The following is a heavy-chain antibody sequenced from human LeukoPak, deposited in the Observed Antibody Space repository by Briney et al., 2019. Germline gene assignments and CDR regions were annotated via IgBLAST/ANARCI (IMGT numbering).Heavy chain of an antibody. CDR2: IYYSGST. V-gene: IGHV4-61*01. Sequence: PSETLSLTCTVSGGSISSSRYYWSWIRQPPGKGLEWIGYIYYSGSTNYNPSLKSRVTISADTSKNQFSLKLSSVTAADTAVYYCARGPIWFGELLDYWGQGTLVTVSS. CDR1: GGSISSSRYY. CDR3: ARGPIWFGELLDY. D-gene: IGHD3-10*01. J-gene: IGHJ4*02.